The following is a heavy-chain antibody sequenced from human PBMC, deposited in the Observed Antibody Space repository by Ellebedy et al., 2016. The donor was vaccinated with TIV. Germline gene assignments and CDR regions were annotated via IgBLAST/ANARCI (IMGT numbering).Heavy chain of an antibody. Sequence: GSLRLXXAVYGGSLSGYFWNWIRQAPGKGLEWIGEIRQCVSAEYNPSLKSRVTISADTSRNQFYLRLNSVTAADTAVYYCARGNLFELFHWGQGTLVTVSS. CDR3: ARGNLFELFH. CDR1: GGSLSGYF. J-gene: IGHJ4*02. CDR2: IRQCVSA. D-gene: IGHD3-10*01. V-gene: IGHV4-34*01.